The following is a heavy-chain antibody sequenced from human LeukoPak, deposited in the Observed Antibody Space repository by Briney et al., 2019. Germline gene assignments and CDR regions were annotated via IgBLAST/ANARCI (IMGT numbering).Heavy chain of an antibody. CDR3: SLMDRVVNDY. Sequence: SVKVSCKASGGTFSSYAISWVRQAPGQGLEWMGRIIPILGIANYAQKFQGRVTITADKSTSTAYMELSSLRSEDTAVYYCSLMDRVVNDYWGQGTLVTVSS. J-gene: IGHJ4*02. D-gene: IGHD3-3*01. V-gene: IGHV1-69*04. CDR2: IIPILGIA. CDR1: GGTFSSYA.